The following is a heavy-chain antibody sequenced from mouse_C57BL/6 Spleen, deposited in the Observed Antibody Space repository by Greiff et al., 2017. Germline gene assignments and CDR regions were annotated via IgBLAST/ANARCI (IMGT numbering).Heavy chain of an antibody. J-gene: IGHJ2*01. CDR1: GYTFTSYD. V-gene: IGHV1-85*01. D-gene: IGHD2-5*01. CDR2: LYPRDGST. CDR3: ARGLYSNHFDY. Sequence: QVQLQQSGPELVKPGASVKLSCKASGYTFTSYDLNWVKQRPGQGLEWIGWLYPRDGSTKYNEKFKGKATLTVDTSSSTAYMELHSLTSEDSAVYFCARGLYSNHFDYWGQGTTLTVSS.